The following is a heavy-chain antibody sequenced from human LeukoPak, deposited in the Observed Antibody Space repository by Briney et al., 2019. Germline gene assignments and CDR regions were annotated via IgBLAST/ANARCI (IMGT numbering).Heavy chain of an antibody. CDR3: AKEPHFDFWNGYSYYFDY. CDR2: IYSDRST. J-gene: IGHJ4*02. D-gene: IGHD3-3*01. Sequence: GGSLRLSCTASGFIINSNYMSWVRQAPGKGLEWVSIIYSDRSTYYPESVKGRFTISRDNSKNALYLQMNSLRAEDTAVYYCAKEPHFDFWNGYSYYFDYWGQGTLVTVSS. CDR1: GFIINSNY. V-gene: IGHV3-53*01.